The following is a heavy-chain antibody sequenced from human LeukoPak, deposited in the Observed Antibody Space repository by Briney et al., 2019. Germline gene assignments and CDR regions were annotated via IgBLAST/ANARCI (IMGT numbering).Heavy chain of an antibody. CDR1: GFTFSSYS. CDR3: ARLANLALVKLPLPHFYYAVDV. J-gene: IGHJ6*02. V-gene: IGHV4-34*08. D-gene: IGHD3-9*01. Sequence: KAGGSLRLSCAASGFTFSSYSMNWVRQPPGKGLEWIANIYDTGTAYYSPSLKARVTISLDAADNQVPLILKSVTAADTAIYYCARLANLALVKLPLPHFYYAVDVWGPGTTVTVSS. CDR2: IYDTGTA.